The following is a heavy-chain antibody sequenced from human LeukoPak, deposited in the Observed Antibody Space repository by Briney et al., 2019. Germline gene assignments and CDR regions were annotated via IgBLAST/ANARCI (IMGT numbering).Heavy chain of an antibody. CDR1: GGTFSSYA. D-gene: IGHD3-3*01. J-gene: IGHJ4*02. Sequence: SVKVSCKASGGTFSSYAISWARQAPGQGLEWMGGIIPIFGTANYAQKFQGRVTITTDESTSTAYMELSSLRSEDTAVYYCASRSNTIFGVAATFYYFDYWGQGTLVTVSS. CDR2: IIPIFGTA. CDR3: ASRSNTIFGVAATFYYFDY. V-gene: IGHV1-69*05.